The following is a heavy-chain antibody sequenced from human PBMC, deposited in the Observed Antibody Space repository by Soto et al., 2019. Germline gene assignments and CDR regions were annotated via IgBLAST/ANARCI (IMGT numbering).Heavy chain of an antibody. CDR3: VNDLEVLSTIFDS. D-gene: IGHD1-26*01. CDR1: GFTFANYP. V-gene: IGHV3-23*01. CDR2: IVPSCRRT. Sequence: GGALSLPCDASGFTFANYPMGWIRQAPRKRLVGGYSIVPSCRRTPYAASAHVSSTICSDNSKNTLYLHRRNLRAEDSPTNYCVNDLEVLSTIFDSWVQGPLVTVAS. J-gene: IGHJ4*02.